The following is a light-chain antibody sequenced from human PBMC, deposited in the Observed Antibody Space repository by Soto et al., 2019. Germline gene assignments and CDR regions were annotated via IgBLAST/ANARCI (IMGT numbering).Light chain of an antibody. Sequence: QSALTQPASVSGSPGQSITISCTGSSSDVGAYNYVSWYQQHPGKAPRLMIYEVTNRPSGVSNRFSGSKSGNTASLTISGRRSEDEADYDCSAYTSGSTLVVVGGGTKLTVL. J-gene: IGLJ2*01. CDR2: EVT. CDR3: SAYTSGSTLVV. CDR1: SSDVGAYNY. V-gene: IGLV2-14*01.